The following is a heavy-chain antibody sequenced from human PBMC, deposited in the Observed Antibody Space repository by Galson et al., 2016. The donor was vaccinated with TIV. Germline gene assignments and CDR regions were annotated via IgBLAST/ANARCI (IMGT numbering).Heavy chain of an antibody. Sequence: SLRLSCAASGFTFSNYNMNWVRQAPGKGLEWVSSISSSSSFIYYADSVKGRFTISRDNAKNSLYLQMNSLRAEDTAVYYCARRPAVVVAATNGYYYYGMDVWGQGTTVTVTS. V-gene: IGHV3-21*01. CDR1: GFTFSNYN. J-gene: IGHJ6*02. D-gene: IGHD2-15*01. CDR2: ISSSSSFI. CDR3: ARRPAVVVAATNGYYYYGMDV.